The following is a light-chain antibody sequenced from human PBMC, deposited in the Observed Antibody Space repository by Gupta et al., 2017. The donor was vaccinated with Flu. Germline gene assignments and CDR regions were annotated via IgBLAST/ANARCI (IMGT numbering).Light chain of an antibody. V-gene: IGKV3-15*01. Sequence: ERASLSCRASQSLSRNLAWYQQRPGQAPRLLIYDASTRAPGIPARFTGSGSGTEFTLTISSLQSEDFAVYYCQQYINWPPLTFGGGTKVEIK. CDR2: DAS. CDR1: QSLSRN. J-gene: IGKJ4*01. CDR3: QQYINWPPLT.